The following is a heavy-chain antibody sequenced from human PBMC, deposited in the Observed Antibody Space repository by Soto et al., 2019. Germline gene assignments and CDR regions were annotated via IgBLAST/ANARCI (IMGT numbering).Heavy chain of an antibody. D-gene: IGHD1-26*01. V-gene: IGHV3-23*01. CDR3: AKVGPSYYYGMDV. Sequence: GSLRLSCAASGLDFSSEVMCWVRQAPGKGLEWVSSISGSGRTIYHADSMRGRFAISRDNSKNSLYLQLNNLRVDDTAVYYCAKVGPSYYYGMDVWGQGTTVTVSS. CDR2: ISGSGRTI. J-gene: IGHJ6*02. CDR1: GLDFSSEV.